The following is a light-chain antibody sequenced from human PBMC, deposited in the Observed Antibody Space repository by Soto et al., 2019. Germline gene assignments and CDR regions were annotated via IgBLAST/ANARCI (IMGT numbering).Light chain of an antibody. CDR1: SSDVGGYNY. J-gene: IGLJ1*01. CDR3: SSYTSSSTYV. CDR2: EVS. Sequence: QSGLAQPASVSGSPGQSITISCTVTSSDVGGYNYVSWYQQHPGKAPKLMIYEVSNRPSAVSNRFSGSKSGNTASLIISGLQAEDEADYYCSSYTSSSTYVFGTGSKFIGL. V-gene: IGLV2-14*01.